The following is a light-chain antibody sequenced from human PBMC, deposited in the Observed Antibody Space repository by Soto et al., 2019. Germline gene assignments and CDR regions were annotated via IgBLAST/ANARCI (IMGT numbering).Light chain of an antibody. CDR1: SSDVGAYKY. CDR3: TSYVGSNIRL. V-gene: IGLV2-8*01. Sequence: QSALTQPPSASGSPGQSVTISCTGTSSDVGAYKYVSWYQQYPGKAPKLMIYEVSKRPSWVPDRFSGSKSGNTASLTVSGLQAEDEADYYCTSYVGSNIRLFGGGTKLTVL. CDR2: EVS. J-gene: IGLJ2*01.